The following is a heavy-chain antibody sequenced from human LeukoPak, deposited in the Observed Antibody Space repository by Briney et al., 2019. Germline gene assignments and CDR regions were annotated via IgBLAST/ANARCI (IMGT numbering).Heavy chain of an antibody. CDR3: ARETTYYYGSGSYYNVRFDY. J-gene: IGHJ4*02. CDR2: IYTSGST. V-gene: IGHV4-4*07. D-gene: IGHD3-10*01. CDR1: GGSISSYY. Sequence: PSETLSLTCTVSGGSISSYYWSWIRQPAGKGLEWIGRIYTSGSTNYNPSLKSRVTMSVDTSKNQFSLKLSSVTAADTAVYYCARETTYYYGSGSYYNVRFDYWGQGTLVTVSS.